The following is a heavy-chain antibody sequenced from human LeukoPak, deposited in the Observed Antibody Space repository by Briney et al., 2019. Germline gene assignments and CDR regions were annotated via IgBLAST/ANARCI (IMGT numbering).Heavy chain of an antibody. CDR2: INPNSGGT. V-gene: IGHV1-2*02. D-gene: IGHD6-19*01. CDR1: GYTFTGYY. CDR3: ARGTVAVAGTGGWFDP. J-gene: IGHJ5*02. Sequence: ASVKVSCKASGYTFTGYYMHWVRQAPGQGLEWMGWINPNSGGTNYAQKFQGRVTMTRDTSISTAYMELSRLRSDDTAVYYCARGTVAVAGTGGWFDPWGQGTLVTVSS.